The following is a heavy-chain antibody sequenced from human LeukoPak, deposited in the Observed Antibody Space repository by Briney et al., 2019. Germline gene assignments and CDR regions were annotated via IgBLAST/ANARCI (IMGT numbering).Heavy chain of an antibody. V-gene: IGHV3-7*03. D-gene: IGHD3-10*01. CDR2: IKQDGTEK. J-gene: IGHJ4*02. CDR1: GFTFSNYW. Sequence: GGSLRLSCAASGFTFSNYWMSSVRQAPGEGLGWVANIKQDGTEKWYVDSVKGRFTISRDNAKNSLYLQVNSLRAEDTAIYYCARDGQSGGSGSYPYFDYWGQGTLVTVSS. CDR3: ARDGQSGGSGSYPYFDY.